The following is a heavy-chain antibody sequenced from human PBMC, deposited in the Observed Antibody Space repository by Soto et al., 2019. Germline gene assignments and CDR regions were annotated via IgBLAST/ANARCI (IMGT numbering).Heavy chain of an antibody. J-gene: IGHJ3*02. CDR3: ARGGYCSGGSCQPGAFDI. CDR2: ISSSSSYT. CDR1: GFTFSDYY. D-gene: IGHD2-15*01. V-gene: IGHV3-11*06. Sequence: GSLRLSCAASGFTFSDYYMSWIRQAPGKGLEWVSYISSSSSYTNYADSVKGRFTISRDNAKNSLYLQMNSLRAEDTAVYYCARGGYCSGGSCQPGAFDIWGQGTMVTVSS.